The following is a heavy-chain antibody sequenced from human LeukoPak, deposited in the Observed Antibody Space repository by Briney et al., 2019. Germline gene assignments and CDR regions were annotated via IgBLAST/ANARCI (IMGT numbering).Heavy chain of an antibody. CDR2: IYPGDSET. D-gene: IGHD6-13*01. CDR1: GYSFTTYW. V-gene: IGHV5-51*01. J-gene: IGHJ4*02. Sequence: GESLKISCEGSGYSFTTYWIAWVRQMPGKGREWMGIIYPGDSETRYSPSFQGQVTISADKFISTAYLRWSSLNASDTAMYYCARGSTPYDSSWYWPLDCWGQGTLVTVSS. CDR3: ARGSTPYDSSWYWPLDC.